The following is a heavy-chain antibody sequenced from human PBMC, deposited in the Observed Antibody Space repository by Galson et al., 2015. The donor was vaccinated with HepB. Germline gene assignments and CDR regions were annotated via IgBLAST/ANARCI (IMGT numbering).Heavy chain of an antibody. J-gene: IGHJ4*02. D-gene: IGHD3-16*01. CDR1: GFTFSSYW. CDR2: IKQDGSEK. CDR3: ARDRGGSGDPPFDY. V-gene: IGHV3-7*03. Sequence: SLRLSCAASGFTFSSYWMSWVRQAPGKGLEWVANIKQDGSEKFYVDSVKGRFTISRDNAKNSLYLQMNSLRAEDTAVYYCARDRGGSGDPPFDYWGQGTLVTVSS.